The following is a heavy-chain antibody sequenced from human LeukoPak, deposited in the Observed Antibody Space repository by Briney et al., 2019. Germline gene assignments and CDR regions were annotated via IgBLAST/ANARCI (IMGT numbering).Heavy chain of an antibody. V-gene: IGHV4-34*01. J-gene: IGHJ4*02. CDR2: INHSGST. D-gene: IGHD4-23*01. CDR3: ARLEVVTPPYYFDY. CDR1: GGSFSGYY. Sequence: SETLSLTCTVYGGSFSGYYWSWIRQPPGKGLEWIGEINHSGSTNYNPSLKSRVTISVDTSKNQFSLKLSSVTAADTAVYYCARLEVVTPPYYFDYWGQGTLVTVSS.